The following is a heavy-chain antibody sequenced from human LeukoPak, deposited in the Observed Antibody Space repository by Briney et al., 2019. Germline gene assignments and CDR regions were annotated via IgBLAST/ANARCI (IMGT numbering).Heavy chain of an antibody. CDR2: INPSGGST. Sequence: WASVKVSCKASGYTFTSYYMHWVRQAPGQGLEWMGMINPSGGSTSYAQKFQGRVTMTRDTSTSTVYMELSSLRSEDTAVYYCARDYTREGYDYVWGSYRYPHYWGQGTLVTVSS. CDR1: GYTFTSYY. D-gene: IGHD3-16*02. J-gene: IGHJ4*02. CDR3: ARDYTREGYDYVWGSYRYPHY. V-gene: IGHV1-46*01.